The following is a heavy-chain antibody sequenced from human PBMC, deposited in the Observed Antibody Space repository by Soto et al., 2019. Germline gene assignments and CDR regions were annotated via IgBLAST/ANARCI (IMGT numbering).Heavy chain of an antibody. Sequence: QVQLQQWGGGLLKPSETLSLTCAVYGGSFSGYYWSWIRQPPGKGLEWIGEINHSGSTNYNPSLKSRVTMSADTSKGQFSLKLSAVTAADTAVYYCARGRCSATYCYSNFDSWGQGTLVTVSS. V-gene: IGHV4-34*01. D-gene: IGHD2-15*01. CDR2: INHSGST. CDR1: GGSFSGYY. J-gene: IGHJ4*02. CDR3: ARGRCSATYCYSNFDS.